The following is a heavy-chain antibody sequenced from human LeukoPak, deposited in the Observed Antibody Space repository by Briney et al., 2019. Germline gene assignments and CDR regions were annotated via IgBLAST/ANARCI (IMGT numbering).Heavy chain of an antibody. CDR3: PRRGDCSSRSCLTDY. CDR1: GFSFSGYG. J-gene: IGHJ4*02. D-gene: IGHD2-15*01. CDR2: TSYDGTDK. Sequence: QPGGSLRLSCEASGFSFSGYGMHWVRQAPGKGLDWVAATSYDGTDKYYSDSVKGRFTISRDNSKNTLYLQMNNLRPEDAAIYYCPRRGDCSSRSCLTDYWGQGTLVTVSS. V-gene: IGHV3-30*03.